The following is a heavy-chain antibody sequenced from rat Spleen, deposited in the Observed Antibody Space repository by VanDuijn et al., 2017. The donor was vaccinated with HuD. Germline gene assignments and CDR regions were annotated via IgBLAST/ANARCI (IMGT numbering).Heavy chain of an antibody. CDR2: IWTGGNT. CDR3: ARELPGYNPFDY. V-gene: IGHV2-43*01. CDR1: GFSLTSYH. J-gene: IGHJ2*01. Sequence: QVQLKESGPGLVQPSQTLSLACTVSGFSLTSYHVHWVRQPSGKGLEWMGVIWTGGNTESNSTLKSRLSISRDTSKGQVFLKMNSLQTEDTATYYCARELPGYNPFDYWGQGVMVTVSS. D-gene: IGHD1-4*01.